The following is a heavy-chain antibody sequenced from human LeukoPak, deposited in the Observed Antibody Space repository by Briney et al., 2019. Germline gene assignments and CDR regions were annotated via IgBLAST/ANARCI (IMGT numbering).Heavy chain of an antibody. CDR3: ARTGDGDSYIGAFDI. Sequence: GGSLRLSCAASGLTVSSNYMSWVRQAPGKGLEWVSVIYRSGSTYYADSVKGRFTISRDDSKNTLYLQMNSLRAEDTAVYYCARTGDGDSYIGAFDIWSQGTMVTVSS. CDR2: IYRSGST. D-gene: IGHD4-17*01. J-gene: IGHJ3*02. CDR1: GLTVSSNY. V-gene: IGHV3-53*01.